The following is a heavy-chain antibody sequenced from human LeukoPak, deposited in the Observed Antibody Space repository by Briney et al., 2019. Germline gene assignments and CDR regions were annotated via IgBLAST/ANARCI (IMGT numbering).Heavy chain of an antibody. CDR2: ISGSGGST. CDR1: KFTFSSYA. CDR3: AKEFYYGSGSYYPTFDY. V-gene: IGHV3-23*01. Sequence: GGSLRLSCAASKFTFSSYAVSWVRQAPGKGLEWVSAISGSGGSTYYADSVKGRFTISRDNPKNTLYLQMNSLRAEDTAVYYCAKEFYYGSGSYYPTFDYWGQGTLVPVSS. D-gene: IGHD3-10*01. J-gene: IGHJ4*02.